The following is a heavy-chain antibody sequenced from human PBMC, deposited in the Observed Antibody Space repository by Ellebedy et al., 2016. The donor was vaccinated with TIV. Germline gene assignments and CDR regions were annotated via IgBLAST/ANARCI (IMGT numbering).Heavy chain of an antibody. CDR2: ITPDGRAP. J-gene: IGHJ4*02. Sequence: PGGSLRLSCAASGFSFSNYWLSCVRQAPGKGLVWVGTITPDGRAPYSLDSVKGRFTMSRDNAKNSLYLQMDSLRAEDKAVYYCARDRGNGYNCRSPFDHWGQGSLVTVSS. V-gene: IGHV3-7*01. CDR3: ARDRGNGYNCRSPFDH. D-gene: IGHD5-24*01. CDR1: GFSFSNYW.